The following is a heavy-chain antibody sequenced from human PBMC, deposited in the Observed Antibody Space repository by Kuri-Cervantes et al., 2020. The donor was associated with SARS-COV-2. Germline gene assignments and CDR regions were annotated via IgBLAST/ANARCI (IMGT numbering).Heavy chain of an antibody. CDR1: GFTFSSYA. V-gene: IGHV3-30*04. CDR2: ISYDGSNK. J-gene: IGHJ3*02. CDR3: ARGLAIFGVRNAFDI. Sequence: GGSLRLSCAASGFTFSSYAMHWVRQAPGKGLGWVAVISYDGSNKYYADSVKGRFTISRDNSKNTLYLQMNSLRAEDTAVYYCARGLAIFGVRNAFDIWGQGTMVTVSS. D-gene: IGHD3-3*01.